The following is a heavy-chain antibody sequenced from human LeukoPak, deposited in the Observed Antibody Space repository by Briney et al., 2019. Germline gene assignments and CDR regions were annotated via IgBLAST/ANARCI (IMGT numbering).Heavy chain of an antibody. J-gene: IGHJ4*02. Sequence: GGPLRLSCAASGFIFSTYGMHWVRQAPGKGLEWVAFIRSDGSNQYYADSVKGRFTFSRDNSKNTLYLQMSSLGADDTAVYYCVKDGGSGSYYGFDDWGQGTLVTVSS. CDR1: GFIFSTYG. D-gene: IGHD3-22*01. CDR2: IRSDGSNQ. V-gene: IGHV3-30*02. CDR3: VKDGGSGSYYGFDD.